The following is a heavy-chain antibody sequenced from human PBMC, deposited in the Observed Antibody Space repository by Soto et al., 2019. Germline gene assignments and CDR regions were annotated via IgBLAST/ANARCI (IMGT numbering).Heavy chain of an antibody. Sequence: LRLSCAASGFTFSSYAMSWVRQAPGKGLEWVSAISGSGGSTYYADSVKGRFTISRDNSKNTLYLQMNSLRAEDTAVYYCAKDRSRSSSPLYFDYRGQGTLVTVSS. CDR1: GFTFSSYA. CDR2: ISGSGGST. J-gene: IGHJ4*02. V-gene: IGHV3-23*01. D-gene: IGHD6-13*01. CDR3: AKDRSRSSSPLYFDY.